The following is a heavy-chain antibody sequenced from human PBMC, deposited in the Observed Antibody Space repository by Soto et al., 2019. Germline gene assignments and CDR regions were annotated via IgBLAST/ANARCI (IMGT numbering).Heavy chain of an antibody. V-gene: IGHV3-53*04. Sequence: EVQLVESGGGLVQPGGSLRLSCAASGFTVSSNYRSWVRQAPGKGLEWVSVIYSGGSTYYADSVKGRFTISRHNSKNTLYVLMNSLRAEDTAVYYCARDFRPPYGVRYFDYWGQGTLVTVSS. CDR1: GFTVSSNY. CDR3: ARDFRPPYGVRYFDY. D-gene: IGHD4-17*01. J-gene: IGHJ4*02. CDR2: IYSGGST.